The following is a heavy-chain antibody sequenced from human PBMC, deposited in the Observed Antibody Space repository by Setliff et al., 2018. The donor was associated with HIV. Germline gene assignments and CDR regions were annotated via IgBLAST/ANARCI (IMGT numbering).Heavy chain of an antibody. CDR2: IVPILNTG. V-gene: IGHV1-69*05. D-gene: IGHD2-15*01. CDR1: GGTFRSHE. CDR3: VKKSPYCNIGRCPPDAFDN. Sequence: SVKVSCKASGGTFRSHEISWVRQAPGQGLEWMGGIVPILNTGNYAPKFQGRFTISRDNAKNSLYLQMNSLRAEDTAMYYCVKKSPYCNIGRCPPDAFDNWGQGTMVTVSS. J-gene: IGHJ3*02.